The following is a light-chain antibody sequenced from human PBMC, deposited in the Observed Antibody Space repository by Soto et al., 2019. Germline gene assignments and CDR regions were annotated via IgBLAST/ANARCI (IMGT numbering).Light chain of an antibody. V-gene: IGKV1-5*03. CDR3: QHYNSYPWT. J-gene: IGKJ1*01. CDR2: KAS. Sequence: DIQMTQSPSTLSGSVGDRVTITCRASQTISSWLAWYQQKPGKAPKILIYKASSLESGVPSRFSGSGSGTEFTLTISSLQPGDCATYYCQHYNSYPWTFGQGTKVDIK. CDR1: QTISSW.